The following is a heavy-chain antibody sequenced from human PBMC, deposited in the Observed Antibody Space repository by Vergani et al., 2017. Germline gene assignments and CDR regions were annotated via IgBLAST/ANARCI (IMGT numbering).Heavy chain of an antibody. V-gene: IGHV3-30-3*01. CDR2: ISYEGSKK. J-gene: IGHJ4*02. CDR1: GFTFSSYA. CDR3: ASQSSAAGD. Sequence: QVQLVESGGGVVQPGRSLRLSCAASGFTFSSYAMHWVRQAPGKGLEWVAVISYEGSKKYYADSVKGRFTISRDNSKNTLYLQMKSLRAEDTAVYYCASQSSAAGDWGQGTLVTVSA. D-gene: IGHD6-13*01.